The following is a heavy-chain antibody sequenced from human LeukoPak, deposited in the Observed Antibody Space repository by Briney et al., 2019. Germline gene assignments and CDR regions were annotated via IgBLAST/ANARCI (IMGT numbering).Heavy chain of an antibody. V-gene: IGHV4-34*01. CDR1: GGSFSGDY. CDR3: ARDPTSYNYGQEDY. J-gene: IGHJ4*02. CDR2: INHSGSP. Sequence: SGTLSLTCAAYGGSFSGDYWSWIRQPPGKGLEWIGEINHSGSPNYNPSLKSGVSLSVDTSTNHFSLNLSSVTAADTAVYYCARDPTSYNYGQEDYWGQGTLVTVSS. D-gene: IGHD1-1*01.